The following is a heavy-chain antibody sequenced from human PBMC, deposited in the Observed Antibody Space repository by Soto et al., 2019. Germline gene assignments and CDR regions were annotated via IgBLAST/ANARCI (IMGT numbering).Heavy chain of an antibody. D-gene: IGHD3-22*01. CDR1: GFTFSSYG. CDR3: ARDYDSSGYPRYYFHY. CDR2: IWYDESNK. Sequence: GGSLRLSCAASGFTFSSYGIHWVRQAPGKGLEWVAVIWYDESNKYYADSVKGRFTISRDNSKNTLYLQMNSLRAEDTAVYYCARDYDSSGYPRYYFHYWGQGTLVTVSS. V-gene: IGHV3-33*01. J-gene: IGHJ4*02.